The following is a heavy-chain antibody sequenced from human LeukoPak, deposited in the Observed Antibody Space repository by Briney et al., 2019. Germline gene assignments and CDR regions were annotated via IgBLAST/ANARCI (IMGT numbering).Heavy chain of an antibody. Sequence: QPGRSLRLSCAASGFTFSSYAMHWVRQAPGKGLEWVAVISYDGGNKYYVDSVKGRFTISRDNSMNTLYLQMNSLRAEDTAVYYCARDRVVAVAGLDYWGQGTLVTVSS. CDR2: ISYDGGNK. J-gene: IGHJ4*02. V-gene: IGHV3-30*01. CDR1: GFTFSSYA. D-gene: IGHD6-19*01. CDR3: ARDRVVAVAGLDY.